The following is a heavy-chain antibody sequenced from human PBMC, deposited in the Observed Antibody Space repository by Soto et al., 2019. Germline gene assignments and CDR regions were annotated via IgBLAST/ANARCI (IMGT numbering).Heavy chain of an antibody. CDR3: AKVYNYGSGSYLMPSSCYFDL. Sequence: GASVKVSCKASGYTFRNYGVGWVRQAPGQGLEWVGWINPNSGHTEYAQKLQGRVTVTADTSTSTAYMEVGRLRSDDTAVYYCAKVYNYGSGSYLMPSSCYFDLWGPGTLVPVSS. CDR2: INPNSGHT. D-gene: IGHD3-10*01. J-gene: IGHJ4*02. CDR1: GYTFRNYG. V-gene: IGHV1-18*01.